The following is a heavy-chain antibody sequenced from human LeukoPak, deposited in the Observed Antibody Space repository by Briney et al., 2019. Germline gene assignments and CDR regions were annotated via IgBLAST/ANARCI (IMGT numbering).Heavy chain of an antibody. CDR1: GYTFTSYG. CDR2: ISGYDGKT. J-gene: IGHJ4*02. Sequence: ASVKVSCKASGYTFTSYGISWVRQAPGQGLGWMGWISGYDGKTNYAQKLRDRVTMLRGTATSTVYMELRSLTTDDTAVYYCARDQPRRGPGNHDYWGQGTLVTVSS. CDR3: ARDQPRRGPGNHDY. V-gene: IGHV1-18*01. D-gene: IGHD1-26*01.